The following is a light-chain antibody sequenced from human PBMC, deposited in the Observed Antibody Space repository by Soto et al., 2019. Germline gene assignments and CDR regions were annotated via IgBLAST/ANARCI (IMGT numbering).Light chain of an antibody. CDR3: QQRSNWPT. V-gene: IGKV3D-20*02. Sequence: EVVMTQSPGTLSLSPGERATLSCRASQSVSSSYLAWYQQKPGQAPRLLIYDASNRATGIPARFSGSGSGTDFTLTISSLEPEDFAVYYCQQRSNWPTFGQGTNVDIK. CDR2: DAS. J-gene: IGKJ1*01. CDR1: QSVSSSY.